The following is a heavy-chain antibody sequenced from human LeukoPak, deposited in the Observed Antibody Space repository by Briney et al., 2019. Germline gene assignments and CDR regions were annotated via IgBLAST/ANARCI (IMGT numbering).Heavy chain of an antibody. Sequence: SGGSLRLSCAASGFTFSNYAMSWVRQAPGKGLEWVSGTSGSGGTTYYADSVKGRFTIYRDNSKNTLHLQMNSLRAEDTAIYYCAKSLSGYSSGWDWGQGTLVTVSS. CDR1: GFTFSNYA. J-gene: IGHJ4*02. CDR2: TSGSGGTT. D-gene: IGHD6-19*01. V-gene: IGHV3-23*01. CDR3: AKSLSGYSSGWD.